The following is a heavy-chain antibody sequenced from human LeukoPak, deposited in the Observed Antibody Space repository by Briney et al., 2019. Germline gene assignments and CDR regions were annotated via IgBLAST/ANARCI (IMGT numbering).Heavy chain of an antibody. J-gene: IGHJ3*02. CDR1: GGSIRSDF. V-gene: IGHV4-59*01. CDR3: ARVARDAFDI. Sequence: SETLSLTCTVSGGSIRSDFWSWIRQPPGKGLEWIGYVYYSGSTNYSPSLNSRVTISVDTSKNQFSLKLSSVTAADTAVYYCARVARDAFDIWGQGTMVTVSS. CDR2: VYYSGST.